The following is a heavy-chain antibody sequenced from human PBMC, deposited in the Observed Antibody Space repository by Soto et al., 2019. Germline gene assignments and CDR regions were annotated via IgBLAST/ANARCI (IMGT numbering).Heavy chain of an antibody. D-gene: IGHD2-15*01. CDR3: ATDVVAAIYGMDV. CDR2: ISGSGGST. CDR1: GFTFSSYA. V-gene: IGHV3-23*01. J-gene: IGHJ6*02. Sequence: GGSLRLSCAASGFTFSSYAMSWVRQAPGKGLEWVSAISGSGGSTYYADSVKGRFTISRDNSKNTLYLQMNSLRAEDTAVYYCATDVVAAIYGMDVWGQGTTVTVSS.